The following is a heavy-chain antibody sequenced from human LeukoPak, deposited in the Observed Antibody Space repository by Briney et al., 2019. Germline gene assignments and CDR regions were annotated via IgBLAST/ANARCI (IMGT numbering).Heavy chain of an antibody. J-gene: IGHJ4*02. Sequence: PSETLSLTCAVYGGSFSGYYWSWIRQPPGKGLEWIGEINHSGSTNYNPSLKSRVTISVDTSKNQFSLKLSSEAAADTAVYYCASPSWDYWGQGTLVTVSS. CDR2: INHSGST. CDR3: ASPSWDY. CDR1: GGSFSGYY. V-gene: IGHV4-34*01.